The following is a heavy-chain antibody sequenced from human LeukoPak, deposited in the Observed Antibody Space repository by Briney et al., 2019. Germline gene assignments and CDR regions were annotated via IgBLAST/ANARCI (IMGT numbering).Heavy chain of an antibody. D-gene: IGHD1-7*01. V-gene: IGHV4-34*01. CDR2: INHSGST. CDR3: ARRATSGNYQMLHFDS. J-gene: IGHJ4*02. Sequence: SETLSLTCAVYGGSFSGYYWSWIRQPPGKGLEWIGEINHSGSTNYNPSLKSRVTMSVDTSKNQFSLTLSSVTAADTAIYYCARRATSGNYQMLHFDSWGQGILVTVSS. CDR1: GGSFSGYY.